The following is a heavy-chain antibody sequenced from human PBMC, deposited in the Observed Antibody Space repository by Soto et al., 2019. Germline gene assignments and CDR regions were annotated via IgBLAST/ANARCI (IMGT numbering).Heavy chain of an antibody. V-gene: IGHV3-21*01. CDR2: ISSSSSYI. CDR1: GFTFSSDS. Sequence: PGGSQRLSCAASGFTFSSDSMNWVRQAPGKGLEWVSSISSSSSYIYYADSVKGRFIISRDNAKNSLYLQMNSLRAEDTAVYYCATGVWCYLDSWGQGALVPVSS. J-gene: IGHJ4*02. D-gene: IGHD2-21*01. CDR3: ATGVWCYLDS.